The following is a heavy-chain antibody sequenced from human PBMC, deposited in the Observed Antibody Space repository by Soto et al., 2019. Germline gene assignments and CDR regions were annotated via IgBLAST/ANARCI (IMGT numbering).Heavy chain of an antibody. CDR3: TTSNGYFVD. CDR1: GLTFDSRG. D-gene: IGHD3-22*01. J-gene: IGHJ4*02. Sequence: EVQLLESGGGLEQSGGSLRLSCAASGLTFDSRGMSWVRQAPGKGLEWVSAIDGGVGSTYYADSVKGRFTISRDNSKKSLYLQMNSLRAEDTAIYYCTTSNGYFVDWGQGTLVTVSS. V-gene: IGHV3-23*01. CDR2: IDGGVGST.